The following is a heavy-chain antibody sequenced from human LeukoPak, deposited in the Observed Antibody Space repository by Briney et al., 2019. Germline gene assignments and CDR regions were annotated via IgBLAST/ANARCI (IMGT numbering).Heavy chain of an antibody. V-gene: IGHV3-23*01. CDR2: ICGSGGST. J-gene: IGHJ4*02. CDR1: GFTFSSYG. D-gene: IGHD2-15*01. CDR3: AKGRGGSCYSGLDY. Sequence: GGSLRLSCAASGFTFSSYGMHWVRQAPGKGLEWVSAICGSGGSTYYADSVKGRFTISRDNSKDTLYLQMNSLRAEDTAEYYCAKGRGGSCYSGLDYWGQGTLVTVSS.